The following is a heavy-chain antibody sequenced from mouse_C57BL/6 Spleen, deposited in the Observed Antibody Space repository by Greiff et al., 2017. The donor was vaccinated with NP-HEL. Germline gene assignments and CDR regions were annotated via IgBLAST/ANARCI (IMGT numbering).Heavy chain of an antibody. D-gene: IGHD2-5*01. CDR2: IDPSDSYT. J-gene: IGHJ4*01. Sequence: VQLQQPGAELVKPGASVKLSCKASGYTFTSYWMQWVKQRPGQGLEWIGEIDPSDSYTNYNQKFKGKATLTVDTSSSTAYMQLSSLTSEDAAVDYCLYSNYVDYAMDYWGQGTSVTVSS. V-gene: IGHV1-50*01. CDR3: LYSNYVDYAMDY. CDR1: GYTFTSYW.